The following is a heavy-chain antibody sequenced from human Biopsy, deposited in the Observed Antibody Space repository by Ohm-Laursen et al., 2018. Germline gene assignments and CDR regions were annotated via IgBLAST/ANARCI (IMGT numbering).Heavy chain of an antibody. CDR1: GGSISGYH. Sequence: PGTLSLTCTVSGGSISGYHWSWIRKSPGKGLEWLAYIYYTGGNTSNPSLNGRATMSLDTSKNQFSLRLIYVTAADTAVYYCARMPHFDYWGQGILVTVSS. CDR2: IYYTGGN. D-gene: IGHD2-2*01. CDR3: ARMPHFDY. J-gene: IGHJ4*02. V-gene: IGHV4-59*01.